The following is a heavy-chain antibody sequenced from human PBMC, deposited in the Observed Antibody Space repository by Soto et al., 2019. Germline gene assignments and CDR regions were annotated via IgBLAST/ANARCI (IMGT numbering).Heavy chain of an antibody. V-gene: IGHV1-18*01. D-gene: IGHD1-1*01. J-gene: IGHJ4*02. CDR3: ARGRYGDY. CDR1: GYAFTTYG. CDR2: ISVNNGNT. Sequence: QVHLVKSGAEVKKPGASVKVSCQASGYAFTTYGITWVRQAPGQGLEWMGWISVNNGNTNYAQKLQGRVTVTRDTSTSTAYMELRSLRSDDTAVYYCARGRYGDYWGQGALVTVSS.